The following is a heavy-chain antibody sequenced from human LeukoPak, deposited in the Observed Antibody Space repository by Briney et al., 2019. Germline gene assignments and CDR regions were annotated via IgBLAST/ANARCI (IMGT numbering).Heavy chain of an antibody. Sequence: ASVKVSCKAPGYTFTSYDINWVRQAPGQGLEWMGWISAYNGNTNYAQKLQGRVTMTTDTSTSTAYMELRSLRSDDTAVYYCASETYYYDSSGYWGHAFDIWGQGTMVTVSS. J-gene: IGHJ3*02. CDR2: ISAYNGNT. CDR3: ASETYYYDSSGYWGHAFDI. D-gene: IGHD3-22*01. V-gene: IGHV1-18*01. CDR1: GYTFTSYD.